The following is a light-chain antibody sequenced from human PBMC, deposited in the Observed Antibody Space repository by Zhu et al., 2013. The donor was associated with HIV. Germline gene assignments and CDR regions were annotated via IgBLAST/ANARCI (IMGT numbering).Light chain of an antibody. J-gene: IGKJ3*01. V-gene: IGKV3-15*01. CDR1: QSVSNN. CDR2: GAS. CDR3: QQYNRWPEA. Sequence: EIVMTQSPATLSVSPGERATLSCRASQSVSNNLAWYQQKPGQAPRLLIYGASTRATGIPARFSGSGSGTEFTLTISSLQSEDFAVYYCQQYNRWPEAFGPGTKVDIK.